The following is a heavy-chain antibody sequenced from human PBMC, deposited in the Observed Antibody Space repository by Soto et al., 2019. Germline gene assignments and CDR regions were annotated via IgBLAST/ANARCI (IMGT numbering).Heavy chain of an antibody. V-gene: IGHV4-59*08. CDR2: IDYSGNT. D-gene: IGHD2-2*01. CDR3: ARLLGCSTTSCYSIWFDP. CDR1: GGSISSYY. Sequence: PSETLSLTCTASGGSISSYYWSWIRQPPGKGLEWIGYIDYSGNTNYTPSLKRRVTISAHTSKNLVSLNLSSVTAEDTAVYYCARLLGCSTTSCYSIWFDPRGQGTLVTVSS. J-gene: IGHJ5*02.